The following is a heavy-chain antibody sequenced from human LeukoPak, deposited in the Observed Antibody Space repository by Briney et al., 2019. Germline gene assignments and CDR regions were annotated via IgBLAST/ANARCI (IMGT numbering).Heavy chain of an antibody. D-gene: IGHD7-27*01. CDR2: ISYDGSNK. CDR3: ARDPEDNWGFDY. Sequence: PGGSLRLSCAASGFTFSSYAMHWVRQAPGKGLEWVAVISYDGSNKYYADSVKGRFTNSRDNPKNTLYLQMNSLRAEDTAVYYCARDPEDNWGFDYWGQGTLVTVSS. CDR1: GFTFSSYA. J-gene: IGHJ4*02. V-gene: IGHV3-30-3*01.